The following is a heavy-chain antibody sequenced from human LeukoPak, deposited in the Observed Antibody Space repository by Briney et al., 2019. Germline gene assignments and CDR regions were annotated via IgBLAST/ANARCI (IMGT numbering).Heavy chain of an antibody. J-gene: IGHJ6*02. D-gene: IGHD2-2*01. V-gene: IGHV4-39*01. CDR2: IYYSGST. Sequence: SETLSLTCTVSGGSISSSSYYWGWIRQPPGKGLEWIGSIYYSGSTYYNPSLKSRVTISVDTSKNQFSLKLSSVTAADTAVYYCARHSFYCSSTSCYLDGMDVWGQGTTVTVSS. CDR1: GGSISSSSYY. CDR3: ARHSFYCSSTSCYLDGMDV.